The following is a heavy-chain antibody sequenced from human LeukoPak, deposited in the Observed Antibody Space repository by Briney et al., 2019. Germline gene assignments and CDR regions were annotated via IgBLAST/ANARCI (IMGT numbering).Heavy chain of an antibody. CDR1: GFTFSSYV. V-gene: IGHV3-23*01. Sequence: GGSLRLSCAASGFTFSSYVMSWVRQAPGKGLEWVSAISGSGSGDSTYYADSVKGRFTISRDNSKNTLYLQMNSLRAEDTAVYYCARELPTVTTLGLDPWGQGTLVTVSS. CDR3: ARELPTVTTLGLDP. J-gene: IGHJ5*02. CDR2: ISGSGSGDST. D-gene: IGHD4-17*01.